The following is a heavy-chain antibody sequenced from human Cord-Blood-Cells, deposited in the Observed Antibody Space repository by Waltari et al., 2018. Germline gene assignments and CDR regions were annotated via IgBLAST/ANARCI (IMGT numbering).Heavy chain of an antibody. J-gene: IGHJ6*03. CDR1: GGSISSGGYY. CDR2: IYYSGST. CDR3: ARGLYCSGGSCYSLGYYYYYYMDV. D-gene: IGHD2-15*01. Sequence: QVQLQESGPGLVKPSQTLSLTCTVSGGSISSGGYYWSWIRQHPGKGLEWIGYIYYSGSTYYNPSLKTRVTISVDTSKNQFSLKLSSVTAADTAVYYCARGLYCSGGSCYSLGYYYYYYMDVWGKGTTVTVSS. V-gene: IGHV4-31*03.